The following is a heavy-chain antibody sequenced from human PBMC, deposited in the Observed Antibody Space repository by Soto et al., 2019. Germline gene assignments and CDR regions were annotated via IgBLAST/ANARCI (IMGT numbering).Heavy chain of an antibody. J-gene: IGHJ4*02. CDR2: ISAYNGNT. CDR1: GYTFTSYG. CDR3: ARGFGELLSRGKPYYFDY. Sequence: QVQLVQSGAEVKKPGASVKVSCKASGYTFTSYGISWVRQAPGQGLEWMGWISAYNGNTNYAQKLQGRVTMTTDTATSTAYMERRSLRSDDTAVYYCARGFGELLSRGKPYYFDYWGQGTLVTVSS. V-gene: IGHV1-18*01. D-gene: IGHD3-10*01.